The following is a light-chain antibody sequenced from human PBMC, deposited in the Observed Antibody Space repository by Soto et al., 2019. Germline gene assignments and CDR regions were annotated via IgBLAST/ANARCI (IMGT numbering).Light chain of an antibody. CDR1: QDISNY. J-gene: IGKJ4*01. Sequence: DIQMTQSPSSLSASVGDRVTITCQASQDISNYLNWYQQKPGKAPKLLIYYASNLKTGVSSRFSGSGSGTHFTFTITSLQSEDVASYYCQHSDNLPLTFGGGTKVDIK. CDR2: YAS. CDR3: QHSDNLPLT. V-gene: IGKV1-33*01.